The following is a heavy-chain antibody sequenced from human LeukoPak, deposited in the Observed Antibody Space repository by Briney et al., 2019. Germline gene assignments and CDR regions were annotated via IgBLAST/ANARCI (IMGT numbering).Heavy chain of an antibody. CDR3: ARDDSSGYYYGFWFDP. CDR2: ISYDGSNK. V-gene: IGHV3-30-3*01. Sequence: GGSLRLSCVASGFTLSSYAMHWVRQAPGKGLEWVAVISYDGSNKYYADSVKGRFTISRDNSKNTLYLQMNSLRAEDTAVYYCARDDSSGYYYGFWFDPWGQGTLVTVSS. CDR1: GFTLSSYA. J-gene: IGHJ5*02. D-gene: IGHD3-22*01.